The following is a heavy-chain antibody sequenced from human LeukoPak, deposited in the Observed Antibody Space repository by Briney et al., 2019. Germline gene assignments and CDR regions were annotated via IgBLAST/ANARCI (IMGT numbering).Heavy chain of an antibody. V-gene: IGHV3-23*01. J-gene: IGHJ3*02. Sequence: GGSLRLSCAASGFTFSSYAMSWVRQAPGKGLEWVSAISGSGDSIYYADSVKGRFTISRDNSKNTLYLQMNSLRAEDTAVYYCARDDYCITTSCPGAFDIWGQGTMVTV. CDR2: ISGSGDSI. CDR1: GFTFSSYA. CDR3: ARDDYCITTSCPGAFDI. D-gene: IGHD2-2*01.